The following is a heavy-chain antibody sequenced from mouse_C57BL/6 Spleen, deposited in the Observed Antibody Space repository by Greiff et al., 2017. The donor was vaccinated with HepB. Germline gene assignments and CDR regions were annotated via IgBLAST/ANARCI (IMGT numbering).Heavy chain of an antibody. J-gene: IGHJ3*01. Sequence: VQLQQSGPELVKPGASVKISCKASGYAFSSSWMNWVKQRPGKGLEWIGRIYPGDGDTNYNGKFKGKATLTADKASSTAYMQLSSLTSEDSAVYFCAERFAYWGQGTLVTVSA. V-gene: IGHV1-82*01. CDR1: GYAFSSSW. CDR3: AERFAY. CDR2: IYPGDGDT.